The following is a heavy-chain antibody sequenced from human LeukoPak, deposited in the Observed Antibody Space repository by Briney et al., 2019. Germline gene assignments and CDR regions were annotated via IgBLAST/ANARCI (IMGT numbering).Heavy chain of an antibody. J-gene: IGHJ6*02. V-gene: IGHV1-18*01. CDR1: GYTXTSYG. Sequence: ASVKVSCKASGYTXTSYGISWVRQAPGQGLEWMAWNSAYNGNTNYAQKLRGRVTMTTDTSTSTAYMELRSLRSDDTAVYYCARASLGLDYYYGMDVWGQGTTVTVSS. CDR3: ARASLGLDYYYGMDV. D-gene: IGHD3-16*02. CDR2: NSAYNGNT.